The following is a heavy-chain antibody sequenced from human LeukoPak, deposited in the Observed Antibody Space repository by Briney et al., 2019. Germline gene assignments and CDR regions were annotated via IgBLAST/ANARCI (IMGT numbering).Heavy chain of an antibody. Sequence: AASVKVSCKASGYTFTGYYMHWVRQAPGQGLEWMGWINPNSGDTHYARNFQGRVSMTSDTSINTAYMEMSRLRSDDTAIFYCTTLTWSDHFSDFDCWGQGTLVTVSS. J-gene: IGHJ4*02. V-gene: IGHV1-2*02. CDR1: GYTFTGYY. D-gene: IGHD3-3*01. CDR3: TTLTWSDHFSDFDC. CDR2: INPNSGDT.